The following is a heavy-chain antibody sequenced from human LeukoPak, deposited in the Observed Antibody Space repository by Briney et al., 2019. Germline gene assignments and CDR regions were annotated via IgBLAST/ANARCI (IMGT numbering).Heavy chain of an antibody. Sequence: GGSLRLSCAASGFTFSSYSMNWVRQAPGKGLEWVSSISSSSSYIYYADSVKGRFTISRDNAKNSLYLQMNSLRAEDTAVYYCAREVVIRAFDIWGQGTMVTVSS. CDR1: GFTFSSYS. D-gene: IGHD3-22*01. CDR3: AREVVIRAFDI. CDR2: ISSSSSYI. J-gene: IGHJ3*02. V-gene: IGHV3-21*01.